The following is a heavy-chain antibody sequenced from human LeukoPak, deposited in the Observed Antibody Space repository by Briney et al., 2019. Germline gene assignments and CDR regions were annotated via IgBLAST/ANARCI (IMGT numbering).Heavy chain of an antibody. Sequence: ASVKVSCKASGYTFTGYYMHWVRQAPGQGLEWMGWINPNSGGTNYAQKLQGRVTMTTDTSTSTAYMELRSLRSDDTAVYYCARVRTYYYGSGSYQSDYWGQGTLVTVSS. D-gene: IGHD3-10*01. CDR1: GYTFTGYY. CDR3: ARVRTYYYGSGSYQSDY. J-gene: IGHJ4*02. CDR2: INPNSGGT. V-gene: IGHV1-2*02.